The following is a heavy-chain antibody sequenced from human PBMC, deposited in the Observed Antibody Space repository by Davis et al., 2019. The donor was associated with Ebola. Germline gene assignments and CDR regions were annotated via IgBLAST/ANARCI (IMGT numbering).Heavy chain of an antibody. V-gene: IGHV5-51*01. CDR1: GYSFTNYW. Sequence: GESLKISCKGSGYSFTNYWIGWVRQMPGKGLEWMGIIYPADSDTRYSPSFQGQVTISADKSITTAYLQWSSLKASDTAMYYCARTLNIVGGTIEYWGQGTLVTVSS. CDR3: ARTLNIVGGTIEY. D-gene: IGHD1-26*01. CDR2: IYPADSDT. J-gene: IGHJ4*02.